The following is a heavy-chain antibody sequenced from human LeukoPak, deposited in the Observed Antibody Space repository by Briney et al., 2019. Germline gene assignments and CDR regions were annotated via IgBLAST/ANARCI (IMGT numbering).Heavy chain of an antibody. CDR1: GGSSSGYY. V-gene: IGHV4-34*01. CDR2: INHSGST. Sequence: PSETLSLTCAVYGGSSSGYYWSWIRQPPGKGLEWIGEINHSGSTNYNPSLKSRVTISVDTSKKQFSLKLSSVTAADTAVYYCARQDYYDSSGHPFWDYWGQGILVTVSS. J-gene: IGHJ4*02. CDR3: ARQDYYDSSGHPFWDY. D-gene: IGHD3-22*01.